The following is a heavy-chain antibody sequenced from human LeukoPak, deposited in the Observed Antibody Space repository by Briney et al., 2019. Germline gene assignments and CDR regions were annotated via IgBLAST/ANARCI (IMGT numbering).Heavy chain of an antibody. D-gene: IGHD4-11*01. Sequence: PGRSLRLSCATSGFTFSHYGMHWVRQAPGKGLEWVAVIWSDGTNTYYGDPVKGRFTISRDNFQRTVYLQMNSLRAEDTAVYYCAKDAQRGFDYRNSLDKWGQGTLVTVSS. V-gene: IGHV3-33*06. CDR1: GFTFSHYG. CDR2: IWSDGTNT. J-gene: IGHJ4*02. CDR3: AKDAQRGFDYRNSLDK.